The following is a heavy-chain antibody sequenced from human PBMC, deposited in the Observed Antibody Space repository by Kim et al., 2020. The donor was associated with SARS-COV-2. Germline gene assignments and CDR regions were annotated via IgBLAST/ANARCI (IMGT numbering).Heavy chain of an antibody. Sequence: GGSLRLSCTASGFTFSSNAMSWVRQAPGKGLEWVSGIGHSRGGIYYADSVKGRFTISRDNSKNTLYLQMNSLRAEDTAVYYCAKISRGGYYESMDYWGQG. J-gene: IGHJ4*02. CDR1: GFTFSSNA. CDR3: AKISRGGYYESMDY. D-gene: IGHD3-22*01. V-gene: IGHV3-23*01. CDR2: IGHSRGGI.